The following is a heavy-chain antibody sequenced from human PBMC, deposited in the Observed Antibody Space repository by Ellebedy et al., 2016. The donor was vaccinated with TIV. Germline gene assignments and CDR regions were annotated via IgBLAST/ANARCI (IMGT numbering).Heavy chain of an antibody. V-gene: IGHV4-39*07. CDR3: ASHRGFYSGWSFDY. CDR2: LNYGGES. D-gene: IGHD5-12*01. J-gene: IGHJ4*02. Sequence: MPPETLSLTCIVSGDSISSTNYFWGWIRQSPGKGLEWIGSLNYGGESYFDPSLKSRVTMSFNTSKNQFSLKVNSVTAADTAIYYVASHRGFYSGWSFDYWGQGILVSVSS. CDR1: GDSISSTNYF.